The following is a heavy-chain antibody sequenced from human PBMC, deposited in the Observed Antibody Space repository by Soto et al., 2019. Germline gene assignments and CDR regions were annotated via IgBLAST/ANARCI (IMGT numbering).Heavy chain of an antibody. J-gene: IGHJ4*02. Sequence: LSVRWGVAEGSSIGRGYCWSWIRQPPGKGLEWIGYIYHSGSTYYNPSLKSRVTISVDKSKNQFSLKLSSVTAADTAVYYCARGPPFHWGQGTLVTVSS. CDR1: EGSSIGRGYC. D-gene: IGHD3-16*01. V-gene: IGHV4-30-2*01. CDR2: IYHSGST. CDR3: ARGPPFH.